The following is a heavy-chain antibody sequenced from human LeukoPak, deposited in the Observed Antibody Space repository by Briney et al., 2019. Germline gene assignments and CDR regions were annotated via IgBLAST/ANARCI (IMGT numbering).Heavy chain of an antibody. V-gene: IGHV4-30-4*01. D-gene: IGHD1-14*01. CDR3: ARVNPDGCPYAFDI. J-gene: IGHJ3*02. CDR2: IYYSGST. CDR1: GGSISSGDYY. Sequence: SETLSLTCTVSGGSISSGDYYWSWIRQPPGKGLEWLGYIYYSGSTYYNPSLKSRVTISVDTSKNQFSLKLSSVTAADTAVYYCARVNPDGCPYAFDIWGQGTMVTVSS.